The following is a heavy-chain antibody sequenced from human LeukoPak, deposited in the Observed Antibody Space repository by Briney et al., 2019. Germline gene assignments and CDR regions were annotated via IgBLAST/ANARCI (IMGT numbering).Heavy chain of an antibody. V-gene: IGHV3-64D*09. J-gene: IGHJ4*02. CDR2: ITSNGGTT. CDR3: VKTYGYCSSTGCYVFDY. Sequence: PGGSLRLSCSASEFTFSSYAMHWARQAPGKGLEYVSGITSNGGTTYYADSVKGRFIISRDNSKNTLYLQMSSLRAEDTAVYYCVKTYGYCSSTGCYVFDYWGQGTLVTVSS. CDR1: EFTFSSYA. D-gene: IGHD2-2*01.